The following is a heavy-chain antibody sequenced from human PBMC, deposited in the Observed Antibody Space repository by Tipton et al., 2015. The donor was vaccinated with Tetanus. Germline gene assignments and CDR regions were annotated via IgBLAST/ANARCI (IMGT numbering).Heavy chain of an antibody. CDR3: ARLTGHSMDVVDYYYFGMDV. V-gene: IGHV4-61*01. Sequence: GLVKPSESLSLTCTVSGGSMNTRTFYWGWIRQSPGKGLEWIGYIYYTGSTNYNPSLKSGVTISLDTSKNQFSLKLTSVSAADTAVYYCARLTGHSMDVVDYYYFGMDVWGQGTKVTVSS. D-gene: IGHD2-21*01. CDR1: GGSMNTRTFY. CDR2: IYYTGST. J-gene: IGHJ6*02.